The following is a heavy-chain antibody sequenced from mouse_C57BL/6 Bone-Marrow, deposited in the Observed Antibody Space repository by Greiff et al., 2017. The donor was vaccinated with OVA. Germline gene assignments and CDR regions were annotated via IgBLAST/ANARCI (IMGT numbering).Heavy chain of an antibody. D-gene: IGHD2-3*01. J-gene: IGHJ2*01. Sequence: QVQLQQPGAELVMPGASVKLSCKASGYTFTSYWMHWVKQRPGQGLEWIGEIDPSDSYTNYTQKFKGKSTLTVDKSSSTAYMNHSSLTSEDSAVYYCARVEIYDGYYLDYWGQGTTLTVAS. CDR3: ARVEIYDGYYLDY. V-gene: IGHV1-69*01. CDR2: IDPSDSYT. CDR1: GYTFTSYW.